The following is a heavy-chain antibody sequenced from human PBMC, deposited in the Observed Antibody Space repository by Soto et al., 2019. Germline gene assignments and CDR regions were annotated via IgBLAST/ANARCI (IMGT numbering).Heavy chain of an antibody. CDR2: IVVGSGNT. V-gene: IGHV1-58*02. CDR1: GFTFTSSA. Sequence: GASVKVSCKASGFTFTSSAMQWVRQARGQRLEWIGWIVVGSGNTNYAQKFQERVTITRDMSTSTAYMELSSLRSEDTAVYYCAATPYYGDYDFIFDYWGQGTLVTVSS. J-gene: IGHJ4*02. CDR3: AATPYYGDYDFIFDY. D-gene: IGHD4-17*01.